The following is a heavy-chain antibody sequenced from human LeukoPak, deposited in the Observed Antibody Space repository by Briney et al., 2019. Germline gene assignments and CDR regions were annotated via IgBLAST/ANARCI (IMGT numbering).Heavy chain of an antibody. CDR2: ISGSGGTT. CDR3: AKDPFMIWVGRAFDI. J-gene: IGHJ3*02. Sequence: PGGSLRLSCAASGFSFSSYAMSWVRQAPGKGLEWVSGISGSGGTTYYADSVKGRFTISRDNSKNMLYLQMNSLRAEDTAVYYCAKDPFMIWVGRAFDIWGQGTMVTVSS. V-gene: IGHV3-23*01. D-gene: IGHD3-16*01. CDR1: GFSFSSYA.